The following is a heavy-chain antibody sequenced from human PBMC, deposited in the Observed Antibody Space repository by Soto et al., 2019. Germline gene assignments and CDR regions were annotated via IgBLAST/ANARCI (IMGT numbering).Heavy chain of an antibody. CDR1: GFNFKKFA. CDR2: ISCCGGST. J-gene: IGHJ4*02. V-gene: IGHV3-23*01. Sequence: EVQLLESGGGVVQPGGSLRLSCVASGFNFKKFAMAWVRQAPGEGLEWVSGISCCGGSTSYADSVKGRFSTARDDSKNTLSLQMNGLRAEDTAVYYCARESEDLTSNFDYWGQGTLVTVSS. CDR3: ARESEDLTSNFDY.